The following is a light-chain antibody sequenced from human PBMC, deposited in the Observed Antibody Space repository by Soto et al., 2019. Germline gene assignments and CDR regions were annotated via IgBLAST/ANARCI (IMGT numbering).Light chain of an antibody. V-gene: IGLV1-40*01. CDR2: DNN. CDR3: QSYDRSLSGSV. J-gene: IGLJ1*01. CDR1: SSNIGAGYD. Sequence: QSVLTQPPSVSGAPGQRVTLSCTGSSSNIGAGYDVHWYQQLPGTAPKLLIYDNNNRPSGVPDRFSGSKSGTSASLAITGLQAEDEADYYCQSYDRSLSGSVFGTGTKVTVL.